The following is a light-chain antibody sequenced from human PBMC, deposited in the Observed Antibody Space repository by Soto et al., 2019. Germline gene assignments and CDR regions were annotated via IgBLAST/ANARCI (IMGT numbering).Light chain of an antibody. CDR1: QSILSSANNKNF. CDR2: WAS. CDR3: QQCYSSPLT. V-gene: IGKV4-1*01. J-gene: IGKJ4*01. Sequence: DIVMTQSPDSLAVPLGERATINCKSSQSILSSANNKNFLVWYQQKPGQPPKLLISWASTRESGVPDRFSGSGSVTDFTLTINSLQAEDVAIYYCQQCYSSPLTFGGGTKVEIK.